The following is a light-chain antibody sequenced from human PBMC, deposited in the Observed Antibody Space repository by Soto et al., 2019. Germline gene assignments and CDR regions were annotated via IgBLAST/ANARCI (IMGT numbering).Light chain of an antibody. CDR3: SSYTSTNSWV. V-gene: IGLV2-14*01. J-gene: IGLJ3*02. CDR2: DVS. Sequence: QSVLTQSPSVSGSPGQSITISCTGTSSDVGGYNYVSWYQQHPGKAPKLIIYDVSNRPSGVSTRFSGSKSGNTASLTISGLQAEDEADYSCSSYTSTNSWVFGGGTQLTVL. CDR1: SSDVGGYNY.